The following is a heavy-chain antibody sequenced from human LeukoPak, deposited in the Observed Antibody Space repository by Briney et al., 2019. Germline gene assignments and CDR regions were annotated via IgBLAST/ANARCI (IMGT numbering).Heavy chain of an antibody. V-gene: IGHV1-69*05. CDR3: ARVATSIAAAGTFVYYYYYMDV. CDR1: GGTFSSHG. J-gene: IGHJ6*03. D-gene: IGHD6-13*01. CDR2: IIPIFGTA. Sequence: GSSVKVSCKASGGTFSSHGISWVRQAPGQGLEWMGGIIPIFGTANYAQKFQGRVTITTDESTSTAYMELSSLRSEDTAVYYCARVATSIAAAGTFVYYYYYMDVWGKGTTVTVSS.